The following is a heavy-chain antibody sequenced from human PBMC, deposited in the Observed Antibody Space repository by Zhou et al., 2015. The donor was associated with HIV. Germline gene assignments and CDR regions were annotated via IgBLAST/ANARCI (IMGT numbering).Heavy chain of an antibody. CDR1: QFTFSRFA. D-gene: IGHD3-22*01. V-gene: IGHV3-23*01. CDR2: ISGGSSSK. Sequence: EVHLMESGGGLVQPGGSLRLSCAASQFTFSRFAMSWVRQAPGKGLEWVSAISGGSSSKFYADSVKGRFTISRDNSKSMLYLEMKSLRVDDTAVYYCAKDKGYASFDWFDTWGQGTLVTVVS. CDR3: AKDKGYASFDWFDT. J-gene: IGHJ5*02.